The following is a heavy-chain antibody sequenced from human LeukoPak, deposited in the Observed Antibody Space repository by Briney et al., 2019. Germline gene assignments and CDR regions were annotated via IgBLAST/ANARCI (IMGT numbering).Heavy chain of an antibody. CDR2: ISGSGVSS. D-gene: IGHD6-13*01. CDR3: AKGGLYTREALDY. Sequence: GGSLRLSCAASGFTFSGYAMSWVRQAPGKGLEWVSDISGSGVSSDYADSVKGRFSISRDNSKNTLSLQMNSLRAEDTAVYYCAKGGLYTREALDYWGQGTLVTVSS. CDR1: GFTFSGYA. V-gene: IGHV3-23*01. J-gene: IGHJ4*02.